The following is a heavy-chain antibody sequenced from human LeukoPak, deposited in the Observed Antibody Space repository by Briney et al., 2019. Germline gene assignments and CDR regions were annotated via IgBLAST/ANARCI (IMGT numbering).Heavy chain of an antibody. Sequence: GGSLRLSCAASGFTFSGYSMNWVRQAPGKGLEWVSYISSSSRTIYYADSVKGRLTISRDNAKNSLYLQMNSLRDEDTAVYYCARGRTGFGDYWGQGSLVTVSS. D-gene: IGHD3-16*01. V-gene: IGHV3-48*02. CDR2: ISSSSRTI. CDR3: ARGRTGFGDY. J-gene: IGHJ4*02. CDR1: GFTFSGYS.